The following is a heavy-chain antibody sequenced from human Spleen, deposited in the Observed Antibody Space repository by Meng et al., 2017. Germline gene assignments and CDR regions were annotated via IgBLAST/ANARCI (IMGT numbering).Heavy chain of an antibody. D-gene: IGHD2-21*01. CDR1: GFTFDDYA. V-gene: IGHV3-9*01. CDR3: VLGQAAGGSYFYYGMNV. J-gene: IGHJ6*01. CDR2: ISWNSGSI. Sequence: SLKISCAASGFTFDDYAMHWVRQAPGKGLEWVSGISWNSGSIGYADSVKGRFTISRDNAKKSIFLQMNSLRPEDTALYYCVLGQAAGGSYFYYGMNVWGQGNTV.